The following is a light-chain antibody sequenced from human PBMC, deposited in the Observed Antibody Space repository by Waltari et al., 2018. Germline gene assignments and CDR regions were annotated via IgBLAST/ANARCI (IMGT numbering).Light chain of an antibody. CDR1: NIRRYG. CDR2: YST. J-gene: IGLJ2*01. CDR3: QVWDSSSDHP. Sequence: SYALMQPPSVSVAPGDTARITCGGNNIRRYGVHWYKQRPGQAPVLVVYYSTDRPSGIPERFSGSNSGNTATLTINRVEAGDEADYYCQVWDSSSDHPFGGGTKLTVL. V-gene: IGLV3-21*01.